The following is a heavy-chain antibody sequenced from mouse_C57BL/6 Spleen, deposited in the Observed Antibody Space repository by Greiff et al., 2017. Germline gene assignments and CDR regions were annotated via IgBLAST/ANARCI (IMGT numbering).Heavy chain of an antibody. CDR3: AHLRRRIWFAY. CDR2: IIPGSGST. Sequence: QVQLQQSGAELMKPGASVKLSCKASGYTFTGYWIEWVKQRPGHGLEWIGEIIPGSGSTNYNEKFKGKATFTADTSSNTAYMQRSTLTTEDSAIYYCAHLRRRIWFAYWGQGTLVTVSA. J-gene: IGHJ3*01. V-gene: IGHV1-9*01. CDR1: GYTFTGYW. D-gene: IGHD3-2*02.